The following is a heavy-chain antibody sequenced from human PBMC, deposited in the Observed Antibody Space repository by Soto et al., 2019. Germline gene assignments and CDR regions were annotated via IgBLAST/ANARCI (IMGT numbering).Heavy chain of an antibody. Sequence: EVQLVESGGGLVQSGGSLRLSCAASGFTFSSYSMNWVRQAPGKGLKWVSYISSSSSTIYYADSVKGRFTIFRDNAKNSLYLQMNSLRDEDTAVYYCARQYYDSSGYYYFDYWGLGTLVTVSS. J-gene: IGHJ4*02. V-gene: IGHV3-48*02. CDR1: GFTFSSYS. D-gene: IGHD3-22*01. CDR3: ARQYYDSSGYYYFDY. CDR2: ISSSSSTI.